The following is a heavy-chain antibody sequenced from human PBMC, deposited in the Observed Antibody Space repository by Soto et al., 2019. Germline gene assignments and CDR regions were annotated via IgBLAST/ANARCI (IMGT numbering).Heavy chain of an antibody. Sequence: EVQLVESGGGLVKPGGSLRLSCAASGLTFSSYSMNWVRQAPGKGLEWVSSISSSSSYIYYADSVKGRFTISRDNAKNSLYLQMNSLRAEDTAVYYCARLGLFCGGDCYSNYGMDVWGQGTTVTVSS. D-gene: IGHD2-21*02. CDR1: GLTFSSYS. J-gene: IGHJ6*02. CDR3: ARLGLFCGGDCYSNYGMDV. V-gene: IGHV3-21*01. CDR2: ISSSSSYI.